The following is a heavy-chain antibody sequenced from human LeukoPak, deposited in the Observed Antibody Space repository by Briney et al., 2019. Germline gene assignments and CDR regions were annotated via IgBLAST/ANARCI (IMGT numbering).Heavy chain of an antibody. D-gene: IGHD3-22*01. CDR2: IYTSGST. CDR3: ARDDSSGYHTTYFDY. J-gene: IGHJ4*02. V-gene: IGHV4-4*07. Sequence: PSETLSLTCTVSGGSISSYYWSWIRQPAGKGLEWIGRIYTSGSTNYNPSLKSRVTMSVDTSRNQFSLMLSSVTAADTAVYYCARDDSSGYHTTYFDYWGQGTLVTVSS. CDR1: GGSISSYY.